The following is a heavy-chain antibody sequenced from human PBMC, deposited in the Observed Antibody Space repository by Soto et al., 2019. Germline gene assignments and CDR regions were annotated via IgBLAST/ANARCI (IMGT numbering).Heavy chain of an antibody. V-gene: IGHV4-59*01. Sequence: SETLSLTCTVSGGSTTSDYWSWIRQPPGKGLEWIGYVYHTGRTSYNPSLKNRVSISMDTSKNQFSLNLDSVTAADTAVYFCARDFAYFDSWGQGTLVTVSS. D-gene: IGHD3-3*01. CDR3: ARDFAYFDS. J-gene: IGHJ4*02. CDR2: VYHTGRT. CDR1: GGSTTSDY.